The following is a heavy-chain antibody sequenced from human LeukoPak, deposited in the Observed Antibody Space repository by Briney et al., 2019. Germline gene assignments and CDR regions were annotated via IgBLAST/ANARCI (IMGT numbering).Heavy chain of an antibody. CDR3: TREASRYGSGYYYMDV. J-gene: IGHJ6*03. Sequence: GGSLRLSCTASGFTFGDYAMNWVRQAPGKGLEWVGFIRSKAYGGTTEYAASVKGRFSISRDDSKSIAYLQVNSLKTEDTAVYFCTREASRYGSGYYYMDVWGKGTTVTVSS. CDR1: GFTFGDYA. V-gene: IGHV3-49*04. D-gene: IGHD3-10*01. CDR2: IRSKAYGGTT.